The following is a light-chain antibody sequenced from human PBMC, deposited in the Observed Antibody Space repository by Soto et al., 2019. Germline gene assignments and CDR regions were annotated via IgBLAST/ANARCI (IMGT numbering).Light chain of an antibody. CDR2: RNT. CDR3: AARDVSLTGLYV. Sequence: QSLLTQLPSASGTPGQTVTISCSGSSSNIGSNYVYCYQQLPGTAPKLLIYRNTQRPSGVPDRFSGSKSGTSASLDISGLRSEDESDYYCAARDVSLTGLYVFVTGTKV. V-gene: IGLV1-47*01. J-gene: IGLJ1*01. CDR1: SSNIGSNY.